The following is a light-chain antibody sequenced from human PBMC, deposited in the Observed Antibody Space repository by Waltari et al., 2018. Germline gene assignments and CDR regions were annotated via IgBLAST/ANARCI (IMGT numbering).Light chain of an antibody. V-gene: IGLV1-44*01. CDR1: SSNIGSNT. Sequence: QSVLTQSPSTSGTPGQKVTISCSGSSSNIGSNTVNWYQQLPGTAPKLLIYGNNQRPSGVPDRFSGSKSGTSASLAISGLQAEEEADYYCAAWDDSLIGPVFGGGTKLTVL. J-gene: IGLJ3*02. CDR2: GNN. CDR3: AAWDDSLIGPV.